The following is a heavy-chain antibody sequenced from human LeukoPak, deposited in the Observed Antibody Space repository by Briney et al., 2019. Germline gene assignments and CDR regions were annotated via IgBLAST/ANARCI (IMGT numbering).Heavy chain of an antibody. Sequence: PSQTLSLTCAVSGGSISSGGYSWSWIRQPPGKGLEWIGYINHSGSTNYNPSLKSRVTISVDTSKNQFSLKLSSVTAADTAVYYCTSEGRSGSYSDWGQGTLVTVSS. J-gene: IGHJ4*02. CDR3: TSEGRSGSYSD. CDR1: GGSISSGGYS. D-gene: IGHD3-10*01. CDR2: INHSGST. V-gene: IGHV4-30-2*01.